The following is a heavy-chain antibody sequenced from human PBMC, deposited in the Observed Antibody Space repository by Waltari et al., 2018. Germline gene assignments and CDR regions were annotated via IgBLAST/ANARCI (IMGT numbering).Heavy chain of an antibody. CDR3: ARGSTVSHAFDI. Sequence: QVQLVESGGGVVQPGRSLRLSCAASGFTFSCYGMHWLRQAPGKGLEWVAVIWYDGSNKYDAYSVKGRFTISRDNSKNTLYLQMNSLRAEDTAVYYCARGSTVSHAFDIWGQGTMVTVSS. J-gene: IGHJ3*02. CDR2: IWYDGSNK. V-gene: IGHV3-33*01. D-gene: IGHD4-17*01. CDR1: GFTFSCYG.